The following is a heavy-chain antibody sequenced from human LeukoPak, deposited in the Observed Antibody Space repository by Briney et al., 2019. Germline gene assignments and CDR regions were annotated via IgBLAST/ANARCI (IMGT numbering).Heavy chain of an antibody. V-gene: IGHV5-51*01. Sequence: GESLKISCRAFGYRFIDYWIGWVRQMPGKGPEWMGIIYPAGSQTIYSPSFQGQVTISLDWSTSTVYLQWPTLKASDTAMYYCARRDYSSVWFDPWGQGTLVTVSS. D-gene: IGHD4-11*01. J-gene: IGHJ5*02. CDR1: GYRFIDYW. CDR3: ARRDYSSVWFDP. CDR2: IYPAGSQT.